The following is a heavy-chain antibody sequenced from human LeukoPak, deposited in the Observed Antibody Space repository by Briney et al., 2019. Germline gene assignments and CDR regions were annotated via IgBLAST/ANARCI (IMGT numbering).Heavy chain of an antibody. CDR1: GGSISSDGYY. D-gene: IGHD3-10*01. J-gene: IGHJ4*02. V-gene: IGHV4-61*02. CDR3: ARERGVTYYYGSGSYPDY. Sequence: SETLSLTCTVSGGSISSDGYYWSWIRQPAGKGLEWIGRIYTSGSTNYNPSLKSRVTISVNTAKNQFSLKLSSVTAADTAVYYCARERGVTYYYGSGSYPDYWGQGTLVAVSS. CDR2: IYTSGST.